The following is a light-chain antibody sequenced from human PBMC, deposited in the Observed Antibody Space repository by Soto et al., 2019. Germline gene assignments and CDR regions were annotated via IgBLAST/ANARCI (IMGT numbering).Light chain of an antibody. V-gene: IGKV1-39*01. J-gene: IGKJ5*01. Sequence: DIQMTQSPSSLSASVGDSVTITFRTSQTINNYLNWYQQKPGKAPKLLVYSASSLQSGVPSRFSGSGSGTNFTLTISDLQPEDFTTYYCQQANSFPPTFGQGTRLEI. CDR2: SAS. CDR3: QQANSFPPT. CDR1: QTINNY.